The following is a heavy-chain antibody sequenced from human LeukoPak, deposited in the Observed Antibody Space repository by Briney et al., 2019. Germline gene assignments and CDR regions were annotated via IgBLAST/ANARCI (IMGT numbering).Heavy chain of an antibody. J-gene: IGHJ4*02. Sequence: ASVKVSCKASGYTFTSYYMHWVRQAPGQGLEWMGWINPNSGGTNYAQKFQGRVTTTRDTSISTAYMELSRLRSDDTAVYYCARDYSNYYDSSGYYQEDYWGQGTLVTVSS. CDR2: INPNSGGT. D-gene: IGHD3-22*01. CDR1: GYTFTSYY. V-gene: IGHV1-2*02. CDR3: ARDYSNYYDSSGYYQEDY.